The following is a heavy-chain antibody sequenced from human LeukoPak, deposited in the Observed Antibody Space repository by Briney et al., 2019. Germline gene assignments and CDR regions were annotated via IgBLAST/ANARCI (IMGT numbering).Heavy chain of an antibody. CDR2: IRYDGSNK. Sequence: GGSLRLSCAASRFTFSSYGMHWVRQAPGKGQEWVAFIRYDGSNKYYADSVKGRLTISRDNSKNTMYLQMNSLRAEPTAVYYCAKDGTSFGRDGHNCDSWAQATLVTVSS. CDR3: AKDGTSFGRDGHNCDS. D-gene: IGHD5-24*01. J-gene: IGHJ4*02. V-gene: IGHV3-30*02. CDR1: RFTFSSYG.